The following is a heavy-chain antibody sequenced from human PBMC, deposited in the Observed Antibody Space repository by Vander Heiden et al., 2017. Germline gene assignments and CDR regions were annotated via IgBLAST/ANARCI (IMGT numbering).Heavy chain of an antibody. CDR1: GFTFSEAW. Sequence: EVHLVESGGGLVQPGGSLRLSCAASGFTFSEAWMSWVRQAPGKGLEWVGRIKSKIDGGSVEYAAPGRDRFTISRDDSKNTLYLQMNSLKTEDTAVYFCTTQNIRSFDNWGQGALVTVSS. CDR3: TTQNIRSFDN. J-gene: IGHJ4*02. V-gene: IGHV3-15*01. CDR2: IKSKIDGGSV.